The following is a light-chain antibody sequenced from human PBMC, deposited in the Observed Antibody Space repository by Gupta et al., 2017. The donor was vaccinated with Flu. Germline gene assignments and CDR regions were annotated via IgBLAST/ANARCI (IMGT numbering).Light chain of an antibody. J-gene: IGLJ2*01. CDR3: AGWDDSMIGL. CDR1: SSNIGSNY. V-gene: IGLV1-47*01. CDR2: RDH. Sequence: QSVLTQPPSASGTPGQRVTISCSGSSSNIGSNYVYWYQQVPGTAPKLLIYRDHQRPSRVPDRFSGSKSGASASLAISGLRAEDEAEYYCAGWDDSMIGLIGGGTKLTVL.